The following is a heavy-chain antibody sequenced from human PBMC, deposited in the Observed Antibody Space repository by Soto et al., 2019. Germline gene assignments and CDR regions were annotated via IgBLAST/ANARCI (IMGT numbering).Heavy chain of an antibody. CDR2: ISSSSSYT. CDR1: GFTFSDYY. D-gene: IGHD6-19*01. J-gene: IGHJ4*02. Sequence: GGSLRLSCAASGFTFSDYYMSWIRQAPGKGLEWVSYISSSSSYTNYADSVKGRFTISRDNAKNSLYLQMNSLRAEDTAVYYCASFAPSYSSGWYDYWGQGTLVTVSS. V-gene: IGHV3-11*06. CDR3: ASFAPSYSSGWYDY.